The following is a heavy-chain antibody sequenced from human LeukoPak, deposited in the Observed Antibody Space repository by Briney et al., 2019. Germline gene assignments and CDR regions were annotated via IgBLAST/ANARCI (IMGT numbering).Heavy chain of an antibody. CDR1: GFTFSSYG. CDR2: ISYDGSNK. Sequence: GGSLRLSCAASGFTFSSYGMHWVRKAPGKGLEGVAVISYDGSNKYYADSVKGRFTISRDNTKNTLYLQMNSLRAEDTALYYYARGGSYGGYHSYWGQGTLVTVSS. V-gene: IGHV3-30*03. D-gene: IGHD4-23*01. CDR3: ARGGSYGGYHSY. J-gene: IGHJ4*02.